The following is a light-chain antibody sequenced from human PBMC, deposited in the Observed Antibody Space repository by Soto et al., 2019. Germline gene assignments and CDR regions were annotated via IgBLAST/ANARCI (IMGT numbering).Light chain of an antibody. J-gene: IGLJ1*01. V-gene: IGLV2-14*01. CDR2: EVT. Sequence: QSALTQPASVSGSPGQSITISCTGTPSDVGSYNYVSGYQQHPGKAPRLMIYEVTYRPSGVSDRFSGSKSGSTASLTISGLQAEDEADYHCTSYTSNTALVFGTGTKLTVL. CDR3: TSYTSNTALV. CDR1: PSDVGSYNY.